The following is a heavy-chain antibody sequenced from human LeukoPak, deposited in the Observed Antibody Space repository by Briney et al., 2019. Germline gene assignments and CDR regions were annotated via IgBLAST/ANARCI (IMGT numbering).Heavy chain of an antibody. V-gene: IGHV3-15*01. CDR1: GFTFSNAW. CDR2: IKSKTDGGTT. Sequence: GGSLRLSCAASGFTFSNAWMSWVRQAPGKGLEWVGRIKSKTDGGTTDYAAPVKGRFTISRDDSKNTLYLQMNSLKTEDTAVYYCTTTYDDYSPLVDYYYYMDVWGKGTTVTISS. CDR3: TTTYDDYSPLVDYYYYMDV. J-gene: IGHJ6*03. D-gene: IGHD4-17*01.